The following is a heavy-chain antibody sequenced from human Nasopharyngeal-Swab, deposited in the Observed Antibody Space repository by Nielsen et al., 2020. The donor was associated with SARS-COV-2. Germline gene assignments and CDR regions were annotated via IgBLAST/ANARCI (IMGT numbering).Heavy chain of an antibody. J-gene: IGHJ6*02. D-gene: IGHD3-9*01. CDR2: IYYSGST. V-gene: IGHV4-61*01. Sequence: SETLSLTCTVSGGSVSSGSYYWSWIRQPPGKGLEWIGYIYYSGSTNYNPSLKSRVTISVDTSKNQFSLKLSSVTAADTAVYYCARGAGSPLRYFDWPLMDVWGQGTTVTVSS. CDR3: ARGAGSPLRYFDWPLMDV. CDR1: GGSVSSGSYY.